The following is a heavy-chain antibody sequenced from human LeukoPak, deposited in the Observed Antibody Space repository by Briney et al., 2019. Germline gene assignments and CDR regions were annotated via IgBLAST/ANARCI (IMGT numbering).Heavy chain of an antibody. CDR2: INHSGST. V-gene: IGHV4-34*01. J-gene: IGHJ5*02. D-gene: IGHD6-13*01. CDR1: GGFFSGYY. CDR3: ARAGYGSSWYLGGPYNWFDP. Sequence: PSETLSLTCAVYGGFFSGYYWSWIRQPPAKGLEWIREINHSGSTNYNPSLKGRVTISVDTSKNQISLKLSSVTAADTGAYYCARAGYGSSWYLGGPYNWFDPCGQGTLVSVSS.